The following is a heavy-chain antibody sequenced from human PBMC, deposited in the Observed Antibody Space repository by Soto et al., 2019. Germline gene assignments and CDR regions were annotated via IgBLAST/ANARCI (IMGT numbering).Heavy chain of an antibody. CDR3: ARDSLDGGIEP. V-gene: IGHV3-66*01. J-gene: IGHJ5*02. Sequence: EVQLVESGGGLVQPGGSLRLSCAASGFTVSSNYMRWVRQAPGKGLEWVSVMYSGGSTYYADSVKGRFTISRDNSKNTLYLQMNSLRAEDTAVYYCARDSLDGGIEPWGQGTLVTVSS. CDR1: GFTVSSNY. CDR2: MYSGGST. D-gene: IGHD1-26*01.